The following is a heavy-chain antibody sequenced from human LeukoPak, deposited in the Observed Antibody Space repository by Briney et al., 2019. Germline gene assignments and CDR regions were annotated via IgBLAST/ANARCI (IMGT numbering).Heavy chain of an antibody. CDR1: GFTFSSYG. J-gene: IGHJ4*02. D-gene: IGHD3-10*01. V-gene: IGHV3-30*02. Sequence: PGGSLRLSCAASGFTFSSYGMHWVRQAPGKGLEWVAFIRYDGSNKYYADSVKGRFTISRDNSKNTLYLQMNSLRAEDTAVYYCAKERFASGTYYPDYWGQGTLVTVSS. CDR3: AKERFASGTYYPDY. CDR2: IRYDGSNK.